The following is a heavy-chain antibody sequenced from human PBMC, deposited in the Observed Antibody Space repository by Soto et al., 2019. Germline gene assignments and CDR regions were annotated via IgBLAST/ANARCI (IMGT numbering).Heavy chain of an antibody. D-gene: IGHD2-21*02. CDR3: ARGGHVVVVTAAFDY. Sequence: QVQLMQSGAEVKKPGASVKVSCKASGNTFTNYYIHWVRQAPGQGLEWMGTVNPSGGHTTYSQNFLGRVTMTRDTSTSTLYMELTSLTSDDTAVDYCARGGHVVVVTAAFDYWGQGTLVTVSS. J-gene: IGHJ4*02. CDR2: VNPSGGHT. V-gene: IGHV1-46*01. CDR1: GNTFTNYY.